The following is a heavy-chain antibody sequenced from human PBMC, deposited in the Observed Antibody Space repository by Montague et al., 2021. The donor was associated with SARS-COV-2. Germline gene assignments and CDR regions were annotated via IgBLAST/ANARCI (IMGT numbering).Heavy chain of an antibody. CDR2: VSASGST. CDR1: GDSISYFY. V-gene: IGHV4-4*07. Sequence: SDTLSLTRTVSGDSISYFYWSWIRQPAGKGLEWIGRVSASGSTNXNLSLNSRVTMSVDTSKKQFSLRLSPVTAADTAVYYCARDVVAAPGTFDYWGQGTLVTASS. CDR3: ARDVVAAPGTFDY. D-gene: IGHD6-13*01. J-gene: IGHJ4*02.